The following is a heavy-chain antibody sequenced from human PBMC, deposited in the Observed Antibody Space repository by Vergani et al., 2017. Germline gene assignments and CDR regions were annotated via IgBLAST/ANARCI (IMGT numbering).Heavy chain of an antibody. CDR2: INHSGST. Sequence: QVQLQQWGAGLLKPSETLSLTCAVYGGSFSGYYWSWIRQPPGKGLEWIGEINHSGSTNYNPSLKSRVTISVDTSKNQFSLKLSSVTAADTAVYYCARDGAEYSSGWFRVGYWGQGTLVTVSS. J-gene: IGHJ4*02. CDR3: ARDGAEYSSGWFRVGY. CDR1: GGSFSGYY. D-gene: IGHD6-19*01. V-gene: IGHV4-34*01.